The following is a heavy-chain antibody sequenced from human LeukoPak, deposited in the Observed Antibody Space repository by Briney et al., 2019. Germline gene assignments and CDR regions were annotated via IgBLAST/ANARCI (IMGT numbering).Heavy chain of an antibody. CDR2: IRSSGGSK. V-gene: IGHV3-23*01. Sequence: GGSLRLSCAASGFTFSSYAMSWVRQAPGKGLEWVAVIRSSGGSKYYADSVKGRFTISRDKSKNTLYLQMNSLRAEDTAVYYCASVIGYSYYYMDVWGKGTTVTVSS. CDR3: ASVIGYSYYYMDV. J-gene: IGHJ6*03. CDR1: GFTFSSYA. D-gene: IGHD3-22*01.